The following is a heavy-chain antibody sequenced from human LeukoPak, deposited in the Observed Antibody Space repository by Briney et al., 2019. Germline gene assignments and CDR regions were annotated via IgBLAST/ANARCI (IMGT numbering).Heavy chain of an antibody. V-gene: IGHV4-34*01. D-gene: IGHD3-10*01. CDR3: ASMYYYGSDPRFDP. CDR1: GGSFSGYY. Sequence: SETLSLTCAVYGGSFSGYYWSWIRQPPGKGLEWIGEINHSGSTNYNPSLKSRVTISVDTSKNQFSLKLSSVTAADTAVYYCASMYYYGSDPRFDPWGQGTLVTVSS. CDR2: INHSGST. J-gene: IGHJ5*02.